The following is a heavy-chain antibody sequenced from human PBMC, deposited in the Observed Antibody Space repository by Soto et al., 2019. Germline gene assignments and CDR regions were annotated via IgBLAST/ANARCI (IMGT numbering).Heavy chain of an antibody. CDR1: GFTFSSYG. V-gene: IGHV3-33*01. D-gene: IGHD5-12*01. J-gene: IGHJ3*02. Sequence: GGSLRLSCAASGFTFSSYGMHWVRQAPGKGLEWVAVIWYDGSNKYYADSVKGRFTISRDNSKNTLYLQMNSLRAEDTAVYYCARPEYSGYDFYDAFDIWGQGTMVTVSS. CDR3: ARPEYSGYDFYDAFDI. CDR2: IWYDGSNK.